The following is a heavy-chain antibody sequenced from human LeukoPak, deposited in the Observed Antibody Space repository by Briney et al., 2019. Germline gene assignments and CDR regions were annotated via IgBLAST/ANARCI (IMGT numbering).Heavy chain of an antibody. CDR1: GFTFSSYA. Sequence: GRSLRLSCAASGFTFSSYAMHWVRQAPGKGLEWVAVISYDGSNKYYADSVKGRFTISRDNSKNTLYLQMNSLRAEDTAVYYCARDCLKYQLLSGFDYWGQGTLVTVSS. D-gene: IGHD2-2*01. CDR2: ISYDGSNK. CDR3: ARDCLKYQLLSGFDY. J-gene: IGHJ4*02. V-gene: IGHV3-30-3*01.